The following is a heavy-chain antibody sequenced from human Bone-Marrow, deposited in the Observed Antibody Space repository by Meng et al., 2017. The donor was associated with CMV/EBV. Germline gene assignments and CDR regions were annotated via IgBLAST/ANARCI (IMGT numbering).Heavy chain of an antibody. CDR3: ARVNCCSSTSCYTADY. V-gene: IGHV4-61*01. CDR2: IYYSGST. J-gene: IGHJ4*02. CDR1: GGSVSSGSYY. Sequence: GPLRLSCTVSGGSVSSGSYYWSWIRQPPGKGLEWIGYIYYSGSTNYNPSLKSRVTISVDTSKNQFSLKLSSVTAADTAVYYCARVNCCSSTSCYTADYWGQGTLVTVSS. D-gene: IGHD2-2*02.